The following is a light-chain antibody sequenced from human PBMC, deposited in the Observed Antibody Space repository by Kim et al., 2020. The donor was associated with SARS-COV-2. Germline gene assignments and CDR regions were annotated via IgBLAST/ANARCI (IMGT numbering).Light chain of an antibody. J-gene: IGLJ2*01. CDR2: GNS. CDR1: SSNIGAGYD. V-gene: IGLV1-40*01. Sequence: QRVNISCTGSSSNIGAGYDVHWYQQLPGTAPKLLIYGNSNRPSGVPDRFSGSKSGTSASLAITGLQAEDEADYYSQSYDSSLSGVVFGGGTQLTVL. CDR3: QSYDSSLSGVV.